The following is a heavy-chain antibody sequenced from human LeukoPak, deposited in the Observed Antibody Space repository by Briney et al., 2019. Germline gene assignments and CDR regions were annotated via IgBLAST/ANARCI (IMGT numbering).Heavy chain of an antibody. CDR2: IKQDGSEK. CDR3: ARDGGDSSGYYHDY. J-gene: IGHJ4*02. CDR1: GFTFSSYW. V-gene: IGHV3-7*01. D-gene: IGHD3-22*01. Sequence: TGGSLRLSCAASGFTFSSYWMSWVRQAPGKGLEWVANIKQDGSEKYYVDSVKGRFTISRDNAKNSLYLQMNSLRAEDTAVYYCARDGGDSSGYYHDYWGQGTLVTVSS.